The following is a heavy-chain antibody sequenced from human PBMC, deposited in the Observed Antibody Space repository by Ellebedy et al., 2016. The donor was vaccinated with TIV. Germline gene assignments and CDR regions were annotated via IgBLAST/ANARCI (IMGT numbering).Heavy chain of an antibody. D-gene: IGHD6-13*01. CDR1: GFTVSSNY. V-gene: IGHV3-53*01. Sequence: GESLKISXAASGFTVSSNYMGWVRQAPGKGLEWVSVIYSGGSTYYADSVKGRFTISRDNSKNTLYLQMNSLRAEDTAVYYCARDNIAAAGFTYYYYYGMDVWGQGTTVTVSS. CDR2: IYSGGST. J-gene: IGHJ6*02. CDR3: ARDNIAAAGFTYYYYYGMDV.